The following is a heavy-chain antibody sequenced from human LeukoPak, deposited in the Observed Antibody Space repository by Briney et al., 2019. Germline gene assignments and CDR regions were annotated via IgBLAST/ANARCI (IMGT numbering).Heavy chain of an antibody. CDR3: ARTPVAGSYYFDY. Sequence: GASVKVSCKSSGGTFSSYAISWVRQAPGQGLEWMGRIIPILGIANYAQKFQGRVTITADKSTSTAYMELSSLRSEDTAVYYCARTPVAGSYYFDYWGQGTLVTVSS. J-gene: IGHJ4*02. CDR1: GGTFSSYA. D-gene: IGHD6-19*01. V-gene: IGHV1-69*04. CDR2: IIPILGIA.